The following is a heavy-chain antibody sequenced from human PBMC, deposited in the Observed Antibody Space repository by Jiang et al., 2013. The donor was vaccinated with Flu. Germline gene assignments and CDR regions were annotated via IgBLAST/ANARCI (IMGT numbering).Heavy chain of an antibody. J-gene: IGHJ6*02. D-gene: IGHD2-8*01. Sequence: QLLESGGGVVQPGRSLRLSCAVSGFTFSSYAMHWVRQAPGKGLEWVAVISYDGSNKYYADSVKGRFTISRDNSKNTLYLQMNSLRAEDTAVYYCAKVLGYCTNGVCYAYYYYGMDVWGQGTTVTVSS. V-gene: IGHV3-30*04. CDR3: AKVLGYCTNGVCYAYYYYGMDV. CDR1: GFTFSSYA. CDR2: ISYDGSNK.